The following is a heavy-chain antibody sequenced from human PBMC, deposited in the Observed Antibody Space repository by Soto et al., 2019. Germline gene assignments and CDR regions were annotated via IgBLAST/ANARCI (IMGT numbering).Heavy chain of an antibody. Sequence: SETLSLTCTVSGGSISSYYWSWIRQPPGKGLEWIGYIYYSGSTNYNPSLKSRVTISVDTSKNQFSLKLSSVTATDTAVYYCARAYGGYADYWGPGTLVTVSS. J-gene: IGHJ4*02. CDR3: ARAYGGYADY. CDR2: IYYSGST. CDR1: GGSISSYY. D-gene: IGHD5-18*01. V-gene: IGHV4-59*01.